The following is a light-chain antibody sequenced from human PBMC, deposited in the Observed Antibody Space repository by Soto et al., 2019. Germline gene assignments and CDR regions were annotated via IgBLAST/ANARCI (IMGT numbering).Light chain of an antibody. V-gene: IGKV3-15*01. CDR2: GAS. CDR3: QQYHEWPLT. J-gene: IGKJ4*01. Sequence: EIAMTQSPATLSVSPGERATLSCRASQSVRSNLAWYQQKPGQAPRLLIYGASTGATGIPARFSGSGSGTEFTLTISSLQSEDFAVYYCQQYHEWPLTLGGGTKVEIK. CDR1: QSVRSN.